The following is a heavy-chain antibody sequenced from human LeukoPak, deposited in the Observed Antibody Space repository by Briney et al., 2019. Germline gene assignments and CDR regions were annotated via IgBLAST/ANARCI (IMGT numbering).Heavy chain of an antibody. V-gene: IGHV1-8*01. Sequence: ASVTVSCKASGYTFTSYDINWVRQATGQGLEWMGWMNPNSGNTGYAQKFQGRVTMTRNTSISTAYMELSSLRSEGTAVYYCARAGGYCGRISCPYYFDYWGQGSLVAVSS. CDR1: GYTFTSYD. D-gene: IGHD2-15*01. CDR3: ARAGGYCGRISCPYYFDY. J-gene: IGHJ4*02. CDR2: MNPNSGNT.